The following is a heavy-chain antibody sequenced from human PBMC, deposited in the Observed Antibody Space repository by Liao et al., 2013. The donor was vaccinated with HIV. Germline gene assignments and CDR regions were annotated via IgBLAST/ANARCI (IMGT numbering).Heavy chain of an antibody. V-gene: IGHV4-61*02. CDR3: ARVLSGIVGATKFAFDI. CDR2: IYTSGST. D-gene: IGHD1-26*01. Sequence: QVQLQESGPGLVKPSQTLSLTCTVSGGSISSGIYYWSWIRQPAGKGLEWIGRIYTSGSTNYNPSLKSRVTMSVDTSKNQFSLKLSSVTAADTAVYYCARVLSGIVGATKFAFDIWGQGTMVTVSS. J-gene: IGHJ3*02. CDR1: GGSISSGIYY.